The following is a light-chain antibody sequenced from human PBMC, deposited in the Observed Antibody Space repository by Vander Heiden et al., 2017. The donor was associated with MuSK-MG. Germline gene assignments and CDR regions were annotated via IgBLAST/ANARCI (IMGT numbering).Light chain of an antibody. CDR1: QSISSR. J-gene: IGKJ1*01. CDR2: DAS. V-gene: IGKV1-5*01. CDR3: QQYNSYWT. Sequence: DIQMTQSPSTLSASLGDRVTITCRASQSISSRLAWYQHKPGKAPNLLIYDASSLQSGVPSRFSGSGSGTEFTLTISSLQPDDFATYYCQQYNSYWTFGQGTKVEIK.